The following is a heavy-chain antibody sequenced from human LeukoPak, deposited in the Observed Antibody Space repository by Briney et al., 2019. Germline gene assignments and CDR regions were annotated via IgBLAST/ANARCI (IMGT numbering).Heavy chain of an antibody. D-gene: IGHD3-3*01. V-gene: IGHV4-4*02. CDR2: IYHSGST. CDR3: ARVTIYDAFDI. CDR1: GGSISSSNW. Sequence: PSGTLSLTCAVSGGSISSSNWWSWVRQPPGQGLEWIGEIYHSGSTNYNPSLKSRVTISVDTSKNQFSLKLSSVTAADTAVYYCARVTIYDAFDIWGQGTMVTVSS. J-gene: IGHJ3*02.